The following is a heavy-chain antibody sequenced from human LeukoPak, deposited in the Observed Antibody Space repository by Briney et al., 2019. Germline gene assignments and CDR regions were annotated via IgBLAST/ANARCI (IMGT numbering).Heavy chain of an antibody. CDR3: ATFEGTYYYDSSGYWRQ. CDR1: GGTFSSYA. V-gene: IGHV1-69*13. J-gene: IGHJ4*02. Sequence: SVKVSCKASGGTFSSYAISWVRQAPGQGLEWMGGIIPIFGTANYAQKFQGRVTITADESTSTAYMELSSLRSEDTAVYYCATFEGTYYYDSSGYWRQWGQGTLVTVSS. CDR2: IIPIFGTA. D-gene: IGHD3-22*01.